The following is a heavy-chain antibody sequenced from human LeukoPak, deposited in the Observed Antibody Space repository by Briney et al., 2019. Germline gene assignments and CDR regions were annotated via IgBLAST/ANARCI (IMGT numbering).Heavy chain of an antibody. CDR2: IYYSGTT. J-gene: IGHJ4*02. CDR1: GGPISNYY. Sequence: SETLSLTCTVSGGPISNYYWSWIRQIPGKGLEWIGNIYYSGTTNYNPSLKSRVTISVDTSKNQISLKLSSVTAADTAVYYCAKDVNGDYDYWGQGTLVTVS. V-gene: IGHV4-59*01. D-gene: IGHD4-17*01. CDR3: AKDVNGDYDY.